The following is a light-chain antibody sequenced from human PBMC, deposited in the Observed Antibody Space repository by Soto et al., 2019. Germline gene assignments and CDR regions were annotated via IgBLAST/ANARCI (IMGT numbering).Light chain of an antibody. CDR3: QQYYSYPRT. V-gene: IGKV1-5*03. Sequence: DIQMTQSPSTLSASVGDRVTITCGASESISSWLAWYQQKPGKAPKLLIYKASNLESGVPSRFSGSGSGTEFTLTISSLQPDDFATYYCQQYYSYPRTFGQGTKVDNK. CDR1: ESISSW. CDR2: KAS. J-gene: IGKJ1*01.